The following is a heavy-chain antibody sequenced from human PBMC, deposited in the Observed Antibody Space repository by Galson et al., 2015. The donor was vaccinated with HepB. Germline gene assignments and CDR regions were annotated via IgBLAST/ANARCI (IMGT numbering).Heavy chain of an antibody. V-gene: IGHV6-1*01. CDR2: TYYRSKWYN. D-gene: IGHD6-19*01. CDR3: ARGNQKRYSSGFDY. Sequence: CAISGDSVSSNSVAWNWIRQSPSRGLEWLGRTYYRSKWYNDYAVSVKSRITINPDTSKNQFSLQLNSVTPEDAAVYFCARGNQKRYSSGFDYWGQGTLVTVSS. J-gene: IGHJ4*02. CDR1: GDSVSSNSVA.